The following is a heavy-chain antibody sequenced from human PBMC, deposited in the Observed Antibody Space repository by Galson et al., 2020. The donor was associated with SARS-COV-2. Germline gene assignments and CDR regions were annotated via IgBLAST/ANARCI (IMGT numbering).Heavy chain of an antibody. D-gene: IGHD3-22*01. CDR2: IYNSGST. CDR3: ARDVSRFCLRQWLVVNDAVGI. CDR1: GGSISSSSYY. Sequence: SETLSLTCTVSGGSISSSSYYWGWIRQPPGKGLEWIGSIYNSGSTYYNPSLKSRVTISVDTSKNQFSLKLSSVTAADTAVYYCARDVSRFCLRQWLVVNDAVGIWGQGTMVTVFS. V-gene: IGHV4-39*07. J-gene: IGHJ3*02.